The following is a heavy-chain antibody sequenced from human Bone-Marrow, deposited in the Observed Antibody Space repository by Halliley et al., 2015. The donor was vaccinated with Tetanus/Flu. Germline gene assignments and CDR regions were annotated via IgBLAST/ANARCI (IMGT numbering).Heavy chain of an antibody. CDR1: GGSVNSGNHY. V-gene: IGHV4-31*02. Sequence: LRLSCTVSGGSVNSGNHYWSWIRQHPGKGLEWIGYIYYSGSTYRNPSLKSRVNLSMDTSENKFSLTLNSVNAADTAVYYCARGDYSDNYDYFDLWGQGTLVSVSS. J-gene: IGHJ5*02. D-gene: IGHD4-4*01. CDR3: ARGDYSDNYDYFDL. CDR2: IYYSGST.